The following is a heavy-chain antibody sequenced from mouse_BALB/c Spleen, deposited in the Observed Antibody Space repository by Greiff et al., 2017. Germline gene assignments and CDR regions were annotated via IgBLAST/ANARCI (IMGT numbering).Heavy chain of an antibody. Sequence: QVQLQQSGAELVRPGVSVKISCKGSGYTFTDYAMHWVKQSHAKSLEWIGVISTYYGDASYNQKFKGKATMTVDKSSSTAYMELARLTSEDSAVYYCARSTVEDFDYWGQGTTLTVSS. CDR1: GYTFTDYA. V-gene: IGHV1S137*01. D-gene: IGHD1-1*01. CDR3: ARSTVEDFDY. J-gene: IGHJ2*01. CDR2: ISTYYGDA.